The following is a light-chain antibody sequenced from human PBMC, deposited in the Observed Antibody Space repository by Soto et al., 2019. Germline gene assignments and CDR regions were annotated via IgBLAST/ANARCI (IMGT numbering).Light chain of an antibody. V-gene: IGLV2-11*01. Sequence: QSALTQPRSVSGSPGQSVTISCTGTSSDVGAYNYVSWYQQHPGKAPKLMVYEVTKRPSGVPDRFSGSKSGNTASLTISGLQTEDDADYYCCSYAGSDTDVFGGGTKLTVL. CDR3: CSYAGSDTDV. J-gene: IGLJ2*01. CDR2: EVT. CDR1: SSDVGAYNY.